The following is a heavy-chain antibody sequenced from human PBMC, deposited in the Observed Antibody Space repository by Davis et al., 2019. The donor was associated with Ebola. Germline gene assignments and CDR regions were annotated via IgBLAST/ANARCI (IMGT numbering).Heavy chain of an antibody. Sequence: PSETLSLTCRVSGDSISGGFYYWSWIRQSPGKGLEWIGSVYYSGSTHYSPSLKSRVTISVDTSTNQFSLRLNSVTAADSAVDYCARNLTDSSGYCSGCFDPWGLGTKVTVSS. CDR2: VYYSGST. D-gene: IGHD6-13*01. CDR3: ARNLTDSSGYCSGCFDP. CDR1: GDSISGGFYY. V-gene: IGHV4-39*07. J-gene: IGHJ5*02.